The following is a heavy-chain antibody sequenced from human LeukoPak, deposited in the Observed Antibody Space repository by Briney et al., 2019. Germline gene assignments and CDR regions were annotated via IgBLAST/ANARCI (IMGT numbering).Heavy chain of an antibody. CDR3: KQKTAYDILTGYQDKVYYFDY. Sequence: ASVKVSCKASGYTFTSYGISWVLQDPGQGLEWMGWISAYNGNTNYAQKLKGRVTMTTDTSTSTAYMELRSLRSDDTAVFFFKQKTAYDILTGYQDKVYYFDYWGQGTLVTVSS. J-gene: IGHJ4*02. V-gene: IGHV1-18*01. D-gene: IGHD3-9*01. CDR1: GYTFTSYG. CDR2: ISAYNGNT.